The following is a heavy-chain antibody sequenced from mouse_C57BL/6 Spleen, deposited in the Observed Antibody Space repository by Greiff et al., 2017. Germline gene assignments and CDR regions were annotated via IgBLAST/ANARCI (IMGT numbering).Heavy chain of an antibody. CDR1: GFTFSSYG. CDR3: ARLLSLRAFYY. D-gene: IGHD3-1*01. CDR2: LSSGGSYT. Sequence: EVTLMASGGDLVKPGGSLKLSCAASGFTFSSYGMSWVRQTPDKRLEWVATLSSGGSYTYYPDSVKGRFTISRDNAKNTLSLQMSSLKSEDTAMYYCARLLSLRAFYYWGQGTTLTVSS. V-gene: IGHV5-6*01. J-gene: IGHJ2*01.